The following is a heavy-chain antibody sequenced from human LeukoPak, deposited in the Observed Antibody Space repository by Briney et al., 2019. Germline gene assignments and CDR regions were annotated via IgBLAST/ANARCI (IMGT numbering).Heavy chain of an antibody. J-gene: IGHJ4*02. CDR3: ARHISSGWYYLDY. CDR2: IYPGDSET. Sequence: GDSLKISCKGSGYSFTSYWIGWVRQMPGKGLEWMGIIYPGDSETRYSPSFQGQVTISADKSISTAYLQWSSLKASDTAMYYCARHISSGWYYLDYWGQGTLVTVSS. D-gene: IGHD6-19*01. V-gene: IGHV5-51*01. CDR1: GYSFTSYW.